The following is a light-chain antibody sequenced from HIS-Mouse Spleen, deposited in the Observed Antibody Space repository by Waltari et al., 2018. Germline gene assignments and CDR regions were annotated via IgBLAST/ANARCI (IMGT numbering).Light chain of an antibody. CDR2: GAS. J-gene: IGKJ2*01. V-gene: IGKV3-20*01. Sequence: EIVLTQSPGTLSLSPGERATIPCRASQSVSSSCLAWYPQKPGQAPRLLIYGASSRATGIPDRFSGSGSGTDFTLTISRLEPEDFAVYYCQQYGSSPFTFGQGTKLEIK. CDR1: QSVSSSC. CDR3: QQYGSSPFT.